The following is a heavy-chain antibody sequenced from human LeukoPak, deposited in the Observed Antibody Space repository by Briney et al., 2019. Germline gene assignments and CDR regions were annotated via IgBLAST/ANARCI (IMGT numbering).Heavy chain of an antibody. D-gene: IGHD1-26*01. CDR2: ISSTGTHR. V-gene: IGHV3-48*03. J-gene: IGHJ4*02. CDR3: SRDPPYSGHYFDY. Sequence: PGGSLRLCCAASGFTFSSYEMNWVRQAPGKGLEWLSYISSTGTHRYYADSVEDRVTISRDNAKNTLYLQMNSLGAEDTALYYCSRDPPYSGHYFDYWGQGTLVTVAS. CDR1: GFTFSSYE.